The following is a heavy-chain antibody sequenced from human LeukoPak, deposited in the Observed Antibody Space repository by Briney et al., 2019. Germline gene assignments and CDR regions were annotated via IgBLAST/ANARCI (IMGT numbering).Heavy chain of an antibody. V-gene: IGHV3-30*04. Sequence: GRSLRLSCVASGFTFSSSAMHWVRQAPGRGLEWVAVISYGGSNKYYADSVKGRFTISRDNSKNTLYLQMNSLRAEDTAVYYCAKDRRAGQYYYYYYSMDVWGQGTTVTVSS. J-gene: IGHJ6*02. CDR3: AKDRRAGQYYYYYYSMDV. D-gene: IGHD3-10*01. CDR2: ISYGGSNK. CDR1: GFTFSSSA.